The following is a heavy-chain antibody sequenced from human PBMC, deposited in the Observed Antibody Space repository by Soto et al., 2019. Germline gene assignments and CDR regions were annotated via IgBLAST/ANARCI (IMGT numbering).Heavy chain of an antibody. Sequence: SETLSLTCAVSGGSISSGGYSWSWIRQPPGKGLEWIGYIYHSGSTYYNPSLKSRATISVDTSKNQFSLKLSSVTAADTAVYYCARKDSSSWYNWFDPWGQGTLVTVSS. CDR2: IYHSGST. D-gene: IGHD6-13*01. CDR3: ARKDSSSWYNWFDP. CDR1: GGSISSGGYS. V-gene: IGHV4-30-2*01. J-gene: IGHJ5*02.